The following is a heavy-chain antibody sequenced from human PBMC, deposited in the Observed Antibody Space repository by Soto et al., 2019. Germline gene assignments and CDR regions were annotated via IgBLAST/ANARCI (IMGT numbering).Heavy chain of an antibody. CDR1: GFTFSSYW. D-gene: IGHD3-22*01. V-gene: IGHV3-74*01. CDR3: ANGMYYYDSSGYYQGFQH. Sequence: GGSLSLSCAASGFTFSSYWMHWAGQAPGKGLVWVSRINSDGSSTSYADSVKGRFTISRDNAKNTLYLQMNSLRAEDTAVYYCANGMYYYDSSGYYQGFQHWGQGTLVTVSS. CDR2: INSDGSST. J-gene: IGHJ1*01.